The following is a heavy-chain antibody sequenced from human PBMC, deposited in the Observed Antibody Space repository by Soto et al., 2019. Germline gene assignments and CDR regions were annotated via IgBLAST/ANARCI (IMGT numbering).Heavy chain of an antibody. Sequence: QVQLVQSGAEVREPGASVKVSCKASGYSFTSLDINWVRQTAGQGLEWMGWMEPRNGRTGYAQKFQGRVNMTRDTHINTAYREFTTLTSDDTAFYYCARGVSGGVDYWGQGPLVIVSS. CDR3: ARGVSGGVDY. J-gene: IGHJ4*02. CDR1: GYSFTSLD. CDR2: MEPRNGRT. V-gene: IGHV1-8*01. D-gene: IGHD3-16*01.